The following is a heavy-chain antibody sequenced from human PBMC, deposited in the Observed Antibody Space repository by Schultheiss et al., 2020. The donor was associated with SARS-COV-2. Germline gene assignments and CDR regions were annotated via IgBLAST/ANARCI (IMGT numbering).Heavy chain of an antibody. D-gene: IGHD6-13*01. V-gene: IGHV3-11*06. Sequence: GSLRLSCAASGFTFSDYYMSWIRQAPGKGLEWVSYISSSSSYIYYADSVKGRFTISRDNAKNSLYLQMNSLRAEDTAVYYCARDNSAPIYSSSWYNFDYWGQGTLVTVSS. CDR2: ISSSSSYI. CDR3: ARDNSAPIYSSSWYNFDY. CDR1: GFTFSDYY. J-gene: IGHJ4*02.